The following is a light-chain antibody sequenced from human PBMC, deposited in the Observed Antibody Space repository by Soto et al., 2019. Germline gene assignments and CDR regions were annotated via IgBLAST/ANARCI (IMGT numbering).Light chain of an antibody. V-gene: IGLV2-14*01. CDR1: SSDVGGYNF. Sequence: QSALTQPASVSGSPGQSITISCTGTSSDVGGYNFVSWYQQHPGKAPKLIIYEVTNRPSGISNRFSASKSGNTASLTISGLQAEDEANYYCSSYSTSNTLVVFGGGTKLTVL. CDR3: SSYSTSNTLVV. J-gene: IGLJ2*01. CDR2: EVT.